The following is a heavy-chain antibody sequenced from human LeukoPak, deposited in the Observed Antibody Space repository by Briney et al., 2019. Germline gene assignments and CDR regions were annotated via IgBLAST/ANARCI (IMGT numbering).Heavy chain of an antibody. CDR2: IMWNSGNI. Sequence: GRCLRVSSAASGFIFDNYAMHWVRPVLGEGLEWGSGIMWNSGNIGYGDSVKGRFTISRDNARNSLYLQMNSLRAEDTALYYCAKGRRTTVTTDCFDPWGQGTLVTVSS. J-gene: IGHJ5*02. CDR3: AKGRRTTVTTDCFDP. CDR1: GFIFDNYA. D-gene: IGHD4-11*01. V-gene: IGHV3-9*01.